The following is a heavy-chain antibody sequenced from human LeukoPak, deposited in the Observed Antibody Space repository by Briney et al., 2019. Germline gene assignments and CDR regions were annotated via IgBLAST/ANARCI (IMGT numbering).Heavy chain of an antibody. Sequence: SETLSLTCTVSGYSISSGYYWGWTRQPPGKGLEWIGSIYHSGSTYYNPSLKSRVTISVDTSKNQFSLKLSSVTAADTAVYYCARDAYDFWSGYLVPGYYYYMDVWGKGTTVTVSS. D-gene: IGHD3-3*01. CDR1: GYSISSGYY. CDR3: ARDAYDFWSGYLVPGYYYYMDV. J-gene: IGHJ6*03. V-gene: IGHV4-38-2*02. CDR2: IYHSGST.